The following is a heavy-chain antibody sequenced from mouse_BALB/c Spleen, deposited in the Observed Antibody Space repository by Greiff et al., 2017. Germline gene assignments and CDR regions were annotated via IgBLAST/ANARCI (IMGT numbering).Heavy chain of an antibody. CDR1: GYTFSSYW. Sequence: VQRVESGAELMKPGASVKISCKATGYTFSSYWIEWVKQRPGHGLEWIGEILPGSGSTNYNEKFKGKATFTADTSSNTAYMQLSSLTSEDSAVYYCARSLYDYDRAMDYWGQGTSVTVSS. D-gene: IGHD2-4*01. CDR3: ARSLYDYDRAMDY. CDR2: ILPGSGST. J-gene: IGHJ4*01. V-gene: IGHV1-9*01.